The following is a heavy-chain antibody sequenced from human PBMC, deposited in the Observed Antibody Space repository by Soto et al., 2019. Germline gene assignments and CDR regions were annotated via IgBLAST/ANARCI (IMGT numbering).Heavy chain of an antibody. CDR2: ISYDRSNK. V-gene: IGHV3-30*03. CDR1: GVAFSSYG. Sequence: GGPRRDSWAGTGVAFSSYGMLWVRQAPGKGLEWVAVISYDRSNKFYADSVKGRFTISRDNSKNTLYLQMSSLRAEDTAVYYCARGVGGYSSFWYTVSAANNY. D-gene: IGHD6-19*01. CDR3: ARGVGGYSSFWYTVSAANNY. J-gene: IGHJ4*01.